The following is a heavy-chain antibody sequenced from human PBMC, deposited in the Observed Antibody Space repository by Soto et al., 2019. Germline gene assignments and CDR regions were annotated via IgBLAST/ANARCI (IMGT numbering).Heavy chain of an antibody. CDR1: GYTFTTYV. CDR2: INAGNDNT. J-gene: IGHJ6*02. D-gene: IGHD3-3*01. V-gene: IGHV1-3*01. Sequence: QVQLVQSGAEVKKPGASVKVSCKASGYTFTTYVMHWVRQAPGQRLEWMGWINAGNDNTKYSQKFQGRVTITRDTSASTVYMELSSLSSEDTAVYYCARVGHYYYGMDVWGQGTPVTVSS. CDR3: ARVGHYYYGMDV.